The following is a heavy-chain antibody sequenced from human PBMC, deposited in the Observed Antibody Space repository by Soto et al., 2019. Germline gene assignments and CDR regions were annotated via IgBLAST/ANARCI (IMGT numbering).Heavy chain of an antibody. Sequence: GASVKVSCKAIGYSFTRHYMHWVRQAPGQGLEWMGTIFPGGVNIAYAQKFEGRVTMTKDTTTSTVYMELNSLTSEDTAVYYCASGPDYQNIGPYHSLPFDYWSPGTLVTVSS. V-gene: IGHV1-46*01. CDR3: ASGPDYQNIGPYHSLPFDY. CDR1: GYSFTRHY. CDR2: IFPGGVNI. J-gene: IGHJ4*02. D-gene: IGHD2-15*01.